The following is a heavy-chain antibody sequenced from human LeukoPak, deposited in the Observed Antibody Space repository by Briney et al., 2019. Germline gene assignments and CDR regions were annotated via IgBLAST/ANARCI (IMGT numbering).Heavy chain of an antibody. CDR2: INHSGST. J-gene: IGHJ4*02. CDR3: ARVVWFGELLYDYYFDY. Sequence: SETLSLTCTVSGGSISSYYWSWIRQPPVKGLEWIGEINHSGSTNYNPSLKSRVTISVDTSKNQFSLKLSSVTAADTAVYYCARVVWFGELLYDYYFDYWGQGTLVTVSS. V-gene: IGHV4-34*01. CDR1: GGSISSYY. D-gene: IGHD3-10*01.